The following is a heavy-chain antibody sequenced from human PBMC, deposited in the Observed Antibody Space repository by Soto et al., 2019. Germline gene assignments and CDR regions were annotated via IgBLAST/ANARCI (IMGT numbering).Heavy chain of an antibody. CDR1: GFTFSTYS. V-gene: IGHV3-21*01. CDR2: ISSSSSYI. Sequence: PAVSLRQSCAASGFTFSTYSTNWVRLAPGKGLEWVSFISSSSSYIYYADSVKGRFTISRDNAKNSLYLQMNSLRAEDTAVYYCARVPYSGYAEFDYWGQGT. CDR3: ARVPYSGYAEFDY. D-gene: IGHD5-12*01. J-gene: IGHJ4*02.